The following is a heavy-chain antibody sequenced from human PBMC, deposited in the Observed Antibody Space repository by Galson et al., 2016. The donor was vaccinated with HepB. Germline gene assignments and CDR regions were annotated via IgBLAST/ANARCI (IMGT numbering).Heavy chain of an antibody. V-gene: IGHV5-10-1*01. Sequence: QSGAEVKKPGESLRISCKGSAYSFTSYWITWVRQMPGKGLEWMGGIYPTDSYANYSPSFHGHVTVSADKSISTAFLQWSSLKASDTAMYYCARQGGSGRAAFDLWGQGTMVTVSS. CDR1: AYSFTSYW. CDR3: ARQGGSGRAAFDL. CDR2: IYPTDSYA. J-gene: IGHJ3*01. D-gene: IGHD3-10*01.